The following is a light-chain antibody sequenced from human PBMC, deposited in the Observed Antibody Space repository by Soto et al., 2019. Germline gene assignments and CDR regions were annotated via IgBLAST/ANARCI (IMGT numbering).Light chain of an antibody. J-gene: IGLJ2*01. CDR3: SSYTSRSTPE. CDR2: EVS. V-gene: IGLV2-14*01. Sequence: QSGLTQPASVCGSPGQWITISCTGTSSDVGTYGSVSWYQQLPGKSPRLLLYEVSNWPSRVSNRFTCFKSGNTACLTISELQAEDEADYYCSSYTSRSTPEFGGGTK. CDR1: SSDVGTYGS.